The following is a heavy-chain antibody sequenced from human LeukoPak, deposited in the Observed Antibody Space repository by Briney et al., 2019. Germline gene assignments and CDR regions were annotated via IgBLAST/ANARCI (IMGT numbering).Heavy chain of an antibody. CDR1: GGTFSSYA. J-gene: IGHJ5*02. CDR2: IIPILGIA. V-gene: IGHV1-69*04. CDR3: ARAGLGGSLQYNWFDP. Sequence: GASVKVSCKASGGTFSSYAISWVRQAPGQGLEWMGRIIPILGIANYAQKFQGRVTITADKSTSTAYMELSSLRSEDTAVYYCARAGLGGSLQYNWFDPWGQGTLVTVSS. D-gene: IGHD3-16*01.